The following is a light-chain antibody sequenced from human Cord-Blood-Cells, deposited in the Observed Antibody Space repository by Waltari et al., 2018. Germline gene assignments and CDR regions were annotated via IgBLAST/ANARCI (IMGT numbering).Light chain of an antibody. Sequence: SYVLTQPPSVSVAPGKTARITCGGNNIGRKSAHWYQQQPGQAPVPVIYYDSDRPSGIPERFSGSNSGNTATLTISRVEAGDEADYYCQVWDSSSDHPVFGGGTKLTVL. CDR1: NIGRKS. J-gene: IGLJ2*01. CDR3: QVWDSSSDHPV. V-gene: IGLV3-21*04. CDR2: YDS.